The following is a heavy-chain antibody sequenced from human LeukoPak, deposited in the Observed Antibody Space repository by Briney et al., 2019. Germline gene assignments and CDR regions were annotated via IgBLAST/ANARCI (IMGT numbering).Heavy chain of an antibody. Sequence: PGGSLRLSCAASGFTFSSYGMHWVRQAPGKGLEWVAVISYDGSNKYYADSVKGRFTISRDNSKNTLYLQMNSLRAEDTAVYYCAKGGRYFDWLFHLGDYWGQGTLVTVSS. CDR1: GFTFSSYG. V-gene: IGHV3-30*18. J-gene: IGHJ4*02. D-gene: IGHD3-9*01. CDR2: ISYDGSNK. CDR3: AKGGRYFDWLFHLGDY.